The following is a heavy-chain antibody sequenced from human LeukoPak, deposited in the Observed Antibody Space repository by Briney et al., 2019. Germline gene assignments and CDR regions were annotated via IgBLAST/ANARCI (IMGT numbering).Heavy chain of an antibody. J-gene: IGHJ5*01. Sequence: GGSLRLSCAASGFTFNNYAMTWVCQAPGKGLEWVSSITSSSSNAYYADSVKGRFTISRDNSKNTLYLQMHSLRAADTAVYYCAKVGGATYISRGRFDSWGQGTLVTVSS. D-gene: IGHD1-26*01. V-gene: IGHV3-23*01. CDR2: ITSSSSNA. CDR3: AKVGGATYISRGRFDS. CDR1: GFTFNNYA.